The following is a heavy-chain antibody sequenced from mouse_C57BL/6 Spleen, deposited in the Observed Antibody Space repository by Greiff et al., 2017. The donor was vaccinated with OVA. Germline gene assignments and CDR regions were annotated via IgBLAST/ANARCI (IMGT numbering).Heavy chain of an antibody. V-gene: IGHV5-17*01. J-gene: IGHJ1*03. CDR1: GFTFSDYG. CDR3: ARPYSNPWYFDV. Sequence: DVMLVESGGGLVKPGGSLKLSCAASGFTFSDYGMHWVRQAPEKGLEWVAYISSGSSTIYYADTVKGRFTISRDNAKNTLFLQMTSLRSEDTAMYYCARPYSNPWYFDVWGTGTTVTVSS. D-gene: IGHD2-5*01. CDR2: ISSGSSTI.